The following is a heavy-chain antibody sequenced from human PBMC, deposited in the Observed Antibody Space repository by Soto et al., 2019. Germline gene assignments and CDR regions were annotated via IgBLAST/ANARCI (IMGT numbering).Heavy chain of an antibody. Sequence: QVQLVESGGGVVQPGRSLRLSCAASGFTFSRHTMHWVRQAPGKGLEWVAAISDDGSNTYYADSVKGRFTISRDNSKNSMDRKMNSGSSEGPAVHHGAREVYYDFGRGFNPHPTYFDDWGPGTLLTVS. D-gene: IGHD3-3*01. CDR3: AREVYYDFGRGFNPHPTYFDD. CDR1: GFTFSRHT. V-gene: IGHV3-30-3*01. J-gene: IGHJ4*02. CDR2: ISDDGSNT.